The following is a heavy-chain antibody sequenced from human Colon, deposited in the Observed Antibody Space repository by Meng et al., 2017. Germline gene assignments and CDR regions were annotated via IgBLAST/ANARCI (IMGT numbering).Heavy chain of an antibody. Sequence: EVQLVESGGGLVPPGGSLTLSCAASGFTFSGSAIHWVRQASGKGLEWVGRIKSKADGGTADYAAPVNGRFSISRDDSKNTLYLQMNSLKTEDTAVYYCGGNNYGYDYWGQGTLVTVSS. CDR3: GGNNYGYDY. D-gene: IGHD5-18*01. J-gene: IGHJ4*02. V-gene: IGHV3-15*01. CDR1: GFTFSGSA. CDR2: IKSKADGGTA.